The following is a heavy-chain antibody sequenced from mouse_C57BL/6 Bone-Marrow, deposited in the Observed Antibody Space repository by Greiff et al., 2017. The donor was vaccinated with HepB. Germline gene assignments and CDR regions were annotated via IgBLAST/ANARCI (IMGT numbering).Heavy chain of an antibody. CDR3: ARLGGSGGY. V-gene: IGHV1-64*01. Sequence: QVHVKQPGAELVKPGASVKLSCKASGYTFTSYWMHWVKQRPGQGLEWIGMIHPNSGSTNYNEKFKSKATLTVDKSSSTAYMQLSSLTSEDSAVYYCARLGGSGGYWGQGTLVTVSA. D-gene: IGHD1-1*01. J-gene: IGHJ3*01. CDR1: GYTFTSYW. CDR2: IHPNSGST.